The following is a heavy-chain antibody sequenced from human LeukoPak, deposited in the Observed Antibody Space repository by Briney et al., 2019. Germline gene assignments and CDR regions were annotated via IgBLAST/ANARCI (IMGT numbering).Heavy chain of an antibody. J-gene: IGHJ5*02. D-gene: IGHD3-3*01. CDR3: AKGRFLEFDP. V-gene: IGHV4-31*03. CDR1: GGSISSGGYY. CDR2: IYYSGST. Sequence: SETLSFTCTVSGGSISSGGYYWSWIRQHPGKGLEWIGYIYYSGSTYYNPSLKSRVTISVDTSKNQFSLKLSSVTAADTAVYYCAKGRFLEFDPWGQGTLVTVSS.